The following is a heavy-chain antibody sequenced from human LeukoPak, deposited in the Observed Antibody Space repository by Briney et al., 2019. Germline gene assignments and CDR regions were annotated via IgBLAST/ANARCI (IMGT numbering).Heavy chain of an antibody. D-gene: IGHD3-16*01. CDR2: TFYRSKWYY. CDR3: ARGFMATTGYYFDF. CDR1: GDSVSTYSGA. J-gene: IGHJ4*02. Sequence: SQTLSLTCAISGDSVSTYSGAWHWIRQSPSRGLEWLGRTFYRSKWYYDYALSVKSRMTISPDTSKNQFSLQLSSLTPEDTAVYFCARGFMATTGYYFDFWGQGALVTVSS. V-gene: IGHV6-1*01.